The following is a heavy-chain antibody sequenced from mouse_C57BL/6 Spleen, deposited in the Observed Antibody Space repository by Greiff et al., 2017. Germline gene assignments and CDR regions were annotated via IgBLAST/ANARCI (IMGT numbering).Heavy chain of an antibody. D-gene: IGHD2-14*01. J-gene: IGHJ2*01. Sequence: QVQLQQPGAELVMPGASVKLSCKASGYTFTSYWMHWVKQRPGQGLAWIGEIDPSDSYTNYNQKFKGKSTLTVDKSSSTAYMQLSSLTSEDSAVYYCARGTTFDYWGQGTTLTVSS. CDR2: IDPSDSYT. CDR3: ARGTTFDY. CDR1: GYTFTSYW. V-gene: IGHV1-69*01.